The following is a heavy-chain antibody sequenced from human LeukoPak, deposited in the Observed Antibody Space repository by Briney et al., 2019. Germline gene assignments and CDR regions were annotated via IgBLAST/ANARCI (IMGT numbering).Heavy chain of an antibody. CDR1: GGSISSGDYY. CDR3: ASFFLDSSGPLPDY. D-gene: IGHD3-22*01. V-gene: IGHV4-30-4*08. Sequence: PSXTLSLTCTVSGGSISSGDYYWSWIRQPPGKGLEWIGYIYYSGSTYYNPSLKSRVTISVDTSKNQFSLKLSSVTAADTAVYYCASFFLDSSGPLPDYWGQGTLVTVSS. J-gene: IGHJ4*02. CDR2: IYYSGST.